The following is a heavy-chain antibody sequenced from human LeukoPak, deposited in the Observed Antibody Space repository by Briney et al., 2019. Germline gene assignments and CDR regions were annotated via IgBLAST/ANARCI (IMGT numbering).Heavy chain of an antibody. CDR3: ARGIPAAMPSLPEDWFDP. V-gene: IGHV1-46*01. D-gene: IGHD2-2*01. J-gene: IGHJ5*02. CDR2: INPSGGST. CDR1: GYTFTSYY. Sequence: ASVKVSCKASGYTFTSYYMHWVRQAPGQGLEWMGIINPSGGSTSYAQKFQGRVTMTRDTSTSTVYMELSSLGSEDTAVYYCARGIPAAMPSLPEDWFDPWGQGTLVTVSS.